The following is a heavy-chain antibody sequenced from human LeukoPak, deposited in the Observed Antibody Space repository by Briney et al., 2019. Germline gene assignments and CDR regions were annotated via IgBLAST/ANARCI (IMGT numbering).Heavy chain of an antibody. J-gene: IGHJ4*02. D-gene: IGHD4/OR15-4a*01. Sequence: GGSLRLSCAASGFTFSSYGMHWVRQAPGKRLEWVAVISYDGSNKYYADSVKGRFTISRDNSKNTLYLQMNSLRAEDTAVYYCARRAGAYSHPYDYWGQGTLVTVSS. CDR2: ISYDGSNK. CDR3: ARRAGAYSHPYDY. V-gene: IGHV3-30*03. CDR1: GFTFSSYG.